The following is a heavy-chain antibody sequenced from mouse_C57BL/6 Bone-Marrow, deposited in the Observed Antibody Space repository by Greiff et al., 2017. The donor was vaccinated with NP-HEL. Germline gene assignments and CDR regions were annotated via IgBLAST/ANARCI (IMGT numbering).Heavy chain of an antibody. CDR1: GYTFTSYG. J-gene: IGHJ2*01. D-gene: IGHD2-4*01. CDR3: AREGMITFDY. Sequence: VKLVESGAELARPGASVKLSCKASGYTFTSYGISWVKQRTGQGLEWIGEIYPRSGNTYYNEKFKGKATLTADKSSSTAYMELRSLTSEDSAVYFCAREGMITFDYWGQGTTLTVSS. CDR2: IYPRSGNT. V-gene: IGHV1-81*01.